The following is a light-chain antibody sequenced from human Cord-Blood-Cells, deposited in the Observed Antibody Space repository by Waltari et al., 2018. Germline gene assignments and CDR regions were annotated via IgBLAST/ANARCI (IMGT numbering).Light chain of an antibody. CDR3: QQYYSTPLT. CDR1: QSVLYRSKNKNY. V-gene: IGKV4-1*01. Sequence: DIVMTQSPDSLAVSLGERANINCKSSQSVLYRSKNKNYLALYQQKPGQPPKLLIYWASTRESGVPDRFSGSGSGTDFTLTISSLQAEDVAVYYCQQYYSTPLTFGGGTKVEIK. J-gene: IGKJ4*01. CDR2: WAS.